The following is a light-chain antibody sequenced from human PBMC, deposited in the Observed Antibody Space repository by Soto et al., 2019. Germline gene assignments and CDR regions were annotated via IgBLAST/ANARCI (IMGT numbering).Light chain of an antibody. J-gene: IGKJ5*01. CDR3: QQYDNWPIT. V-gene: IGKV3D-15*01. CDR2: GAS. CDR1: QSVSSY. Sequence: EIVLTQSPATLALSPGGRATLSCRASQSVSSYLAWYQQKPGQAPRLLIYGASSRATGIPDRFSGSGSGTEFTLTISSLQSEDFAVYYCQQYDNWPITFGQGTRLEIK.